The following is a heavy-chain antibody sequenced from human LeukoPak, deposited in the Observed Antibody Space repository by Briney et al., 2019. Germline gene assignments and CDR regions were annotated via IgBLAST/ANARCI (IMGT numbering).Heavy chain of an antibody. J-gene: IGHJ3*02. D-gene: IGHD3-9*01. CDR1: GYTFTINY. CDR3: ARDYDILTGYAGDAFDI. V-gene: IGHV1-46*01. CDR2: INPSGGST. Sequence: GASVKVSCKASGYTFTINYMHWVRQAPGQGLEWMGIINPSGGSTSYAQKFQGRVTMTRDTSTSTVYMELSSLRSEDTAVYYCARDYDILTGYAGDAFDIWGQGTVVTVSS.